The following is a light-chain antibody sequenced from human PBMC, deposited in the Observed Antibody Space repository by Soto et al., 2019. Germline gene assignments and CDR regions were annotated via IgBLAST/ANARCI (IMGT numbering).Light chain of an antibody. CDR2: NNN. CDR1: SSNIGSSS. J-gene: IGLJ1*01. V-gene: IGLV1-44*01. Sequence: QSVLTQPPSASGTPGQRVTISCSGSSSNIGSSSVNWYQQLPGTAPKLLIYNNNQWPSGVPDRFSGSKSGTAASLAISGLQSEDEADYYCAAWDVTLNGLYVFGTGTNVTVL. CDR3: AAWDVTLNGLYV.